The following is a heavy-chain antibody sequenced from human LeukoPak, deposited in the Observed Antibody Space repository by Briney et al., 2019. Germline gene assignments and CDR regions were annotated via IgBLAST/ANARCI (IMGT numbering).Heavy chain of an antibody. D-gene: IGHD1-1*01. V-gene: IGHV4-59*01. CDR1: GGSITNYW. CDR2: IYYSGSTT. J-gene: IGHJ4*02. Sequence: SETLSLTCTVSGGSITNYWWSWIRQPPGRGLEWIGYIYYSGSTTNYNPSLRGRATISVDASKNQFSLRLRSVTAADTAVYYCARVGDWNDLVYWGRGTLVSVSS. CDR3: ARVGDWNDLVY.